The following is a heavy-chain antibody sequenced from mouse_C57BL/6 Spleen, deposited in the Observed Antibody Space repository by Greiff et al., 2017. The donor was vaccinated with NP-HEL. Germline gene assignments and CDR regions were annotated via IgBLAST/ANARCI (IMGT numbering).Heavy chain of an antibody. CDR2: ISSGSSTI. D-gene: IGHD4-1*01. CDR1: GFTFSDYG. J-gene: IGHJ1*03. Sequence: EVKLMESGGGLVKPGGSLKLSCAASGFTFSDYGMHWVRQAPEKGLEWVAYISSGSSTIYYADTVKGRFTISRDNAKNTLFLQMTSLRSEDTGMYYCASRNWDWYFEVWGTGTTVTVS. CDR3: ASRNWDWYFEV. V-gene: IGHV5-17*01.